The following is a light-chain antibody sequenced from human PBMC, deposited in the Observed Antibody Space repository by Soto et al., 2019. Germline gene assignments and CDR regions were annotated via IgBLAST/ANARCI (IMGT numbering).Light chain of an antibody. J-gene: IGKJ1*01. V-gene: IGKV3-20*01. CDR1: QRVSSSF. CDR2: GAS. CDR3: QQYGSSPQS. Sequence: EILLTQSPGTLSLSPGERATLSCRASQRVSSSFLAWYQQKPGQAPRLLIYGASSRATGIPDRFSGSGSGTDFTLTISRLESEDFAVYYCQQYGSSPQSFGQGTKVDI.